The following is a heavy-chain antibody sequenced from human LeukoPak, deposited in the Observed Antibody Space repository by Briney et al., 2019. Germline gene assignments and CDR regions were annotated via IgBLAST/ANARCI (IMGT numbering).Heavy chain of an antibody. CDR1: GYTFASYG. CDR3: ASSGGYSYGLFDP. CDR2: INPSGGST. J-gene: IGHJ5*02. V-gene: IGHV1-46*01. D-gene: IGHD5-18*01. Sequence: ASAKVSCKASGYTFASYGISWVRQAPGQGLEWMGIINPSGGSTSYAQKFQGRVTMTRDTSTSTVYMELSSLRSEDTAVYYCASSGGYSYGLFDPWGQGTLVTVSS.